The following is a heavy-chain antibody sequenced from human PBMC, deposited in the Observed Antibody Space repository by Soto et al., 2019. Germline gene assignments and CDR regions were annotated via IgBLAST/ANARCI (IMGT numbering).Heavy chain of an antibody. V-gene: IGHV1-69*02. CDR3: ARGPPDYYDSYINDY. CDR1: GGTFSSYT. J-gene: IGHJ4*02. CDR2: IIPILGIA. D-gene: IGHD3-22*01. Sequence: QVQLVQSGAEVKKPGSSVKVSCKASGGTFSSYTISWVRQAPGQGLEWMGRIIPILGIANYAQKFQGRVTITADKSTSTAYMELSSLRSEDTAVYYCARGPPDYYDSYINDYWGQGTLVTVSS.